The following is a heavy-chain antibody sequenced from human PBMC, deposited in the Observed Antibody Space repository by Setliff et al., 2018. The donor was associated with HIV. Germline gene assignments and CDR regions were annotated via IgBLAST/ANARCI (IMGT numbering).Heavy chain of an antibody. D-gene: IGHD2-15*01. CDR2: ISWNADFT. V-gene: IGHV3-9*01. CDR1: GFIFSNYA. Sequence: PGGSLRLSCAGSGFIFSNYAMYWVRQAPGKGLEWVSGISWNADFTAYAESTKGRFTISRDNSKNTLYLQMNSLRAEDTAVYYCARGVAVAPTRWSHYYFYMDVWGKGTTVTVSS. CDR3: ARGVAVAPTRWSHYYFYMDV. J-gene: IGHJ6*03.